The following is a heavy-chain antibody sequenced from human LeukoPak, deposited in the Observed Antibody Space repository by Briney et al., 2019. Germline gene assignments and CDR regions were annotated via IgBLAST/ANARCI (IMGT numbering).Heavy chain of an antibody. D-gene: IGHD5-12*01. V-gene: IGHV4-39*01. J-gene: IGHJ4*02. CDR1: GGSISSSSYY. CDR2: IYYSGST. CDR3: ARLLSGYDPSDY. Sequence: SETLSLTCTVSGGSISSSSYYWGWIRQPPGKGLEWIGSIYYSGSTYYNPSLKSRVTISVDTSKNQFSLKLSSVTAADTAVYYCARLLSGYDPSDYWGQGTLVTVSS.